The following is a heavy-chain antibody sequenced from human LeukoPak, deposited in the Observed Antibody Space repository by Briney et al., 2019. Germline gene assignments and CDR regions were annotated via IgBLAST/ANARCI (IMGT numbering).Heavy chain of an antibody. Sequence: SETLSLTCTVSGGSISGYYWSWIRQPPGKGLEWIGYIYTSGSTNYNPSLKSRVTISVDTSKNQFSLKLSSVTAADTAVYYCASLSTYSSSTFDYWGQGTLVTVSS. D-gene: IGHD6-6*01. J-gene: IGHJ4*02. CDR2: IYTSGST. CDR3: ASLSTYSSSTFDY. CDR1: GGSISGYY. V-gene: IGHV4-4*09.